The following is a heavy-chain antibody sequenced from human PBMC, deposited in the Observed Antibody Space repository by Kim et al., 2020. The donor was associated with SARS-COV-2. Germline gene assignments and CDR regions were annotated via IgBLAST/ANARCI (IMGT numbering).Heavy chain of an antibody. D-gene: IGHD5-12*01. J-gene: IGHJ3*02. CDR3: AREGTATITGGFDI. CDR2: IANDGRYK. V-gene: IGHV3-30*04. Sequence: GGSLRLSCAASGFTFSSYAMHWVRQAPGKGLEWVAVIANDGRYKYHGDTVQGRFTISRDNSMNTLYLQMNSLRPEDTAVYYCAREGTATITGGFDIWGQG. CDR1: GFTFSSYA.